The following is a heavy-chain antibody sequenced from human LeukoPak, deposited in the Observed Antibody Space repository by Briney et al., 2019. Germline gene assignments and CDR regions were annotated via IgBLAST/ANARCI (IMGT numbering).Heavy chain of an antibody. CDR3: ARAMGSSSSWFDP. CDR1: GSTFSSYA. CDR2: IIPIFGTA. D-gene: IGHD6-6*01. Sequence: ASVKVSCKASGSTFSSYAISWVRQAPGQGLEWMGGIIPIFGTANYAQKFQGRVTIATDESTSTAYMELSSLRSEDTAVYYCARAMGSSSSWFDPWGQGTLVTVSS. V-gene: IGHV1-69*05. J-gene: IGHJ5*02.